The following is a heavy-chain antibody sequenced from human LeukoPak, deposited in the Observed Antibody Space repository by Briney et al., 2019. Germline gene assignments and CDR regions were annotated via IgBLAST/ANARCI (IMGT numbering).Heavy chain of an antibody. D-gene: IGHD6-6*01. CDR1: GLTFSSYG. CDR3: AKDQSSYSSSFDY. J-gene: IGHJ4*02. CDR2: IWYDGSNK. V-gene: IGHV3-33*06. Sequence: PGGSLRLSCAASGLTFSSYGMHWVRQAPGKGLEWVAVIWYDGSNKYYADSVKGRFTISRDNSKNTLYLQMNSLIAEDTAVYYCAKDQSSYSSSFDYWGQGTLVTVSS.